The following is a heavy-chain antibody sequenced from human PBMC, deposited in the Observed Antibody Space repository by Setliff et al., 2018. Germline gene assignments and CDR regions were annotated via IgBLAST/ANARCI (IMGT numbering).Heavy chain of an antibody. CDR2: INPHSDDT. D-gene: IGHD3-3*01. Sequence: ASVKVSCKASGYTFSRYGINWVRQAPGQGLEWMGWINPHSDDTHYAQNFQGRVTITMDTSISTVYMELSRLRSDDTAVYYCARSNYDFWSGYPNWFDPWGQGSLVTVSS. CDR1: GYTFSRYG. CDR3: ARSNYDFWSGYPNWFDP. J-gene: IGHJ5*02. V-gene: IGHV1-2*02.